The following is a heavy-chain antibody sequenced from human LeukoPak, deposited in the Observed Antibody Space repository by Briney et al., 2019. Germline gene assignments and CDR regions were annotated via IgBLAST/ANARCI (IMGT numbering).Heavy chain of an antibody. D-gene: IGHD6-13*01. CDR1: GYTFTGYY. CDR3: ERDRGYSRSGPDY. CDR2: INPNSGGT. J-gene: IGHJ4*02. V-gene: IGHV1-2*02. Sequence: GASVTVSCKAPGYTFTGYYMHWVRQAPGQGLEWMGWINPNSGGTNYAQKFQGRVTMTRDTSISTAYMELSRLRSDDTAVYYCERDRGYSRSGPDYWGRGTRVTVS.